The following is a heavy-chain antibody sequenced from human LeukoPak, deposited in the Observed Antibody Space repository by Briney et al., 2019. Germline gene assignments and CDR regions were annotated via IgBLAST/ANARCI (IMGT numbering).Heavy chain of an antibody. D-gene: IGHD6-13*01. CDR1: GFTFSSYA. CDR3: ARHSSHGVY. V-gene: IGHV3-66*04. J-gene: IGHJ4*02. Sequence: GGSLRLSCAASGFTFSSYAMSWVRQAPGKGLEWVSVIYSGGSTYYADSVKGRFTISRDNSKNTLYLQMNSLRAEDTAVYYCARHSSHGVYWGQGTLVTVSS. CDR2: IYSGGST.